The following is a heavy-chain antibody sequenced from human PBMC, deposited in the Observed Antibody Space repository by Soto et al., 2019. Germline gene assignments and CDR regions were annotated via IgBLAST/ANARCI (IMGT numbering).Heavy chain of an antibody. D-gene: IGHD6-6*01. Sequence: GGSLRLSCAVSGFTSEDYAMHWVRQAPGKGLGWVSGISWDSRSVAYADSVKGRFTISRDNAENSLHLQMNSLRAEDTAVYYCAKDSIRRSFSRSSTRARDAFDIWGQGTMVTVS. CDR1: GFTSEDYA. CDR2: ISWDSRSV. J-gene: IGHJ3*02. V-gene: IGHV3-9*02. CDR3: AKDSIRRSFSRSSTRARDAFDI.